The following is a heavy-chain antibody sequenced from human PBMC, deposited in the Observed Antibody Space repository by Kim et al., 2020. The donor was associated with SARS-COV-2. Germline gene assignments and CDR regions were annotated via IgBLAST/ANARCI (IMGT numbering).Heavy chain of an antibody. CDR1: GFTFGDYA. CDR2: IRSKAYGGTT. CDR3: TRDHDYGDPLFDY. D-gene: IGHD4-17*01. Sequence: GGSLRLSCTASGFTFGDYAMSWFRQAPGKGLEWVGFIRSKAYGGTTEYAASVKGRFTISRDDSKSIAYLQMNSLKTEDTAVYYCTRDHDYGDPLFDYWGQGTLVTVSS. V-gene: IGHV3-49*03. J-gene: IGHJ4*02.